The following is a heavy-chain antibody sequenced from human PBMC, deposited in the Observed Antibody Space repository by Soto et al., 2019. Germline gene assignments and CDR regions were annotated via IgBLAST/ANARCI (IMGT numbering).Heavy chain of an antibody. Sequence: QVQLVQSGAEVKKPGSSVKVSCKASGGTFSSYAISWVRQAPGQGLEWMGGVIPIFGTANYEQKFQGRVTITADKSRSTAYMRLSSLRSEDTGVYYCVRGPAGRGYDSLSVGGFGYWGQGTLVNVSS. CDR2: VIPIFGTA. V-gene: IGHV1-69*06. CDR1: GGTFSSYA. D-gene: IGHD3-9*01. CDR3: VRGPAGRGYDSLSVGGFGY. J-gene: IGHJ4*02.